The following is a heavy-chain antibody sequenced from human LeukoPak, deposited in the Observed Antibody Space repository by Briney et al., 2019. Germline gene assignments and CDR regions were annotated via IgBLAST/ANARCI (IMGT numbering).Heavy chain of an antibody. D-gene: IGHD3-22*01. Sequence: SVKVSRKASGGTSNSHAISWVRQAPGQGLEWMGRIIPNLGTTNRAQNFQDRVTLTADKSTNTAYMELTSLTSDDTAVYHCATTNDGGGYQWGDFFDFRGQGTLVTVSS. CDR1: GGTSNSHA. CDR2: IIPNLGTT. J-gene: IGHJ4*02. CDR3: ATTNDGGGYQWGDFFDF. V-gene: IGHV1-69*04.